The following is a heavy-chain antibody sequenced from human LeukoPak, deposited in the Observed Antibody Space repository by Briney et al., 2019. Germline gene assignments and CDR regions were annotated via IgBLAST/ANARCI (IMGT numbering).Heavy chain of an antibody. Sequence: GGSLRLSCAASGFTFSSYWMSWVRQAPGKGLEWVANIKQDGSEKYYVDSVKGRFTISRDNAKNSLYLQMNSLRAEDTAVYYCARQRMVGGVIKKGVFNIWAQGTMVPVFS. D-gene: IGHD3-10*01. CDR1: GFTFSSYW. CDR3: ARQRMVGGVIKKGVFNI. J-gene: IGHJ3*02. V-gene: IGHV3-7*01. CDR2: IKQDGSEK.